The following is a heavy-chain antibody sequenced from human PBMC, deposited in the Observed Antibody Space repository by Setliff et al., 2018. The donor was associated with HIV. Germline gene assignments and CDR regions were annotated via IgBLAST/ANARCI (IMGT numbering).Heavy chain of an antibody. CDR3: ARETYYYDSIGYWRSDAFDV. V-gene: IGHV4-59*12. J-gene: IGHJ3*01. CDR2: IYYSGST. Sequence: SETLSLTCTVSGGSISSYYWSWMRQPPGKGLERIGYIYYSGSTNYNPSLKNRVTISVDTSKNQFSLRLSSVTAADTAVYYCARETYYYDSIGYWRSDAFDVWGQGTMVTVPS. CDR1: GGSISSYY. D-gene: IGHD3-22*01.